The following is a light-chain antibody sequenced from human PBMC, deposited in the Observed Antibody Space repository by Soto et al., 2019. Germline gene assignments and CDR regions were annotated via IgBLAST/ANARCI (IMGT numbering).Light chain of an antibody. CDR2: EVS. CDR3: SSSAASNNLGV. V-gene: IGLV2-8*01. CDR1: SSDVGGYNY. Sequence: QSALTQPPSASGSPGQSVTISCIGTSSDVGGYNYVSWYQQHPGKAPNLMLYEVSKRPSVVPDRFSGSKSGNTASLPVSGLQAEDEADYYCSSSAASNNLGVFGGGTQRTVL. J-gene: IGLJ2*01.